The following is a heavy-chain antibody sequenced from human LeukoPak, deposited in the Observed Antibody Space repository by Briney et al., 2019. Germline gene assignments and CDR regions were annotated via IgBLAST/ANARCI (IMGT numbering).Heavy chain of an antibody. D-gene: IGHD6-19*01. J-gene: IGHJ4*02. V-gene: IGHV3-23*01. CDR3: AKDQGIAVAGGFDY. CDR1: GFTFSSYA. Sequence: SGASLRLSCAASGFTFSSYAMSWVRQAPGKGLEWVSAISGSSGSTYYADSVKGRFTISRDNSKNTLYLQMNSLRAEDTAVYYCAKDQGIAVAGGFDYWGQGTLVTVSS. CDR2: ISGSSGST.